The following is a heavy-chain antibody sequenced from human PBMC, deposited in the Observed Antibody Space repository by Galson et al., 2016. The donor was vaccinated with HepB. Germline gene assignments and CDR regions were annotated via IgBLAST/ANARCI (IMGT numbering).Heavy chain of an antibody. CDR2: ILYDGSNK. D-gene: IGHD1-26*01. Sequence: SLRLSCAASGLPFRSYGMHWVRQAPGKGLEWVAVILYDGSNKCYADSVKGRFTISRDNSKNTLYLNMSSLRPEDTAVYYCAASGSYLAADYWGQGTLVTVSS. CDR1: GLPFRSYG. CDR3: AASGSYLAADY. V-gene: IGHV3-30*03. J-gene: IGHJ4*02.